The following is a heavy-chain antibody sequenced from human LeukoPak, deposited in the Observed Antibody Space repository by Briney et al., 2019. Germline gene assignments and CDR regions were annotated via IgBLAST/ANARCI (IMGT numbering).Heavy chain of an antibody. CDR2: IYSGGST. V-gene: IGHV3-66*01. Sequence: GSLRLSCAASRFTVSSNYMSWVRQAPGKGLEWVSVIYSGGSTYYADSVKGRFTISRDNSKNTLYLQTNSLRAEDTAVYYCASSLSYYYGMDVWGQGTTVTVSS. CDR3: ASSLSYYYGMDV. CDR1: RFTVSSNY. J-gene: IGHJ6*02.